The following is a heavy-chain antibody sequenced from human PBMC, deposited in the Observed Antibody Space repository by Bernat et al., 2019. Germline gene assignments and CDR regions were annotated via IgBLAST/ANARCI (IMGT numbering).Heavy chain of an antibody. V-gene: IGHV1-18*01. CDR3: ARVHYYGSSGYSDDY. D-gene: IGHD3-22*01. CDR1: GYTFTSYG. CDR2: ISAYNGNT. J-gene: IGHJ4*02. Sequence: QVQLVQSGAEVKKPGASVKVSCKASGYTFTSYGISWVRQAPGQGLEWMGWISAYNGNTNYAQKLQGRVTMTTDTSTSTAYMELRRLGADDTAVYYGARVHYYGSSGYSDDYWGQGTLVTVSS.